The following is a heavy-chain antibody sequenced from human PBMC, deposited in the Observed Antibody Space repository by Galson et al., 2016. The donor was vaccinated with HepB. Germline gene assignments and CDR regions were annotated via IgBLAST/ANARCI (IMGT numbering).Heavy chain of an antibody. J-gene: IGHJ4*02. D-gene: IGHD2-2*01. CDR3: ARKPWRRFIASVPTAIKPPDF. V-gene: IGHV4-34*01. CDR1: GGSLGANY. CDR2: IRTNGAT. Sequence: ETLSLTCGVLGGSLGANYWSWIRQAPGKGLEWIGEIRTNGATNYNPSLKSRITMSLDGSKNEFTLNLASVSAADTAVYYCARKPWRRFIASVPTAIKPPDFWGQGTLVTVSS.